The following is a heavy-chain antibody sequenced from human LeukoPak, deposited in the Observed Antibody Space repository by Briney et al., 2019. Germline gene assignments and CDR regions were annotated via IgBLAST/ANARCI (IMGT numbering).Heavy chain of an antibody. D-gene: IGHD4-17*01. V-gene: IGHV6-1*01. J-gene: IGHJ6*03. CDR3: ARETVTTGYYYYYMDV. Sequence: SQTLSLTCAISGDSVSSNSAAWNWIRQSPSRGLEWLGRTYYRSKWYNDYAVSVKSRITINPDTSKNQFSLQLNSVTPEDTAVYYCARETVTTGYYYYYMDVWGKGTTVTVSS. CDR2: TYYRSKWYN. CDR1: GDSVSSNSAA.